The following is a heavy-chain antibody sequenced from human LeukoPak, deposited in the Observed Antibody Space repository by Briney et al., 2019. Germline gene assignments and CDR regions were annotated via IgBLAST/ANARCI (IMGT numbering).Heavy chain of an antibody. CDR3: ARFYGPRAFDI. V-gene: IGHV3-21*01. CDR2: ISSSSSYI. J-gene: IGHJ3*02. Sequence: GGSLRLSCAASGFTFSSYSMNWVRQAPGKGLEWVSSISSSSSYIYYADSVKGRFTIPRDNAKNSLYLQMNSLRAEDTAVYYCARFYGPRAFDIWGQGTMVTVSS. D-gene: IGHD2/OR15-2a*01. CDR1: GFTFSSYS.